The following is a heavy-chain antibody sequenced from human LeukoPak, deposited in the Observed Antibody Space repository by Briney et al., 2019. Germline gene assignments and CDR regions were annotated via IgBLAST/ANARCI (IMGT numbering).Heavy chain of an antibody. CDR1: GFTFSSYG. CDR3: AKDRGSSWYPDFDY. V-gene: IGHV3-33*06. D-gene: IGHD6-13*01. J-gene: IGHJ4*02. CDR2: IWYDGTNK. Sequence: GRSLRLSCAASGFTFSSYGIHWVRQAPGKGLEWAAVIWYDGTNKYYADSVKGRFTTSRDNSKNTLYLQMNSLRAEDTAVYYCAKDRGSSWYPDFDYWGQGTLVTVSS.